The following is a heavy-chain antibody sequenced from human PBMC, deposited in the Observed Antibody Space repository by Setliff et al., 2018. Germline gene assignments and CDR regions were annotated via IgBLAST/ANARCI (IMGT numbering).Heavy chain of an antibody. CDR2: ISAYNGNT. CDR1: GYTFTSYA. J-gene: IGHJ4*02. CDR3: ARDQGHGITAAGPDF. Sequence: GASVKVSCKASGYTFTSYAFSWVRQAPGQGLEWMGWISAYNGNTNYAQKFQGRVTMTTDTSTSTAYMELRSLRSDDTAVYFCARDQGHGITAAGPDFWGQGTLVTVSS. V-gene: IGHV1-18*01. D-gene: IGHD6-13*01.